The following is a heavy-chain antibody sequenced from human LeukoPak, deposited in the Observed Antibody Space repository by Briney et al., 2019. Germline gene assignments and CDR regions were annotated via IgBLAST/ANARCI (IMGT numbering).Heavy chain of an antibody. V-gene: IGHV4-39*07. CDR3: ARDGVPAAGWFDP. D-gene: IGHD2-2*01. J-gene: IGHJ5*02. CDR1: GGSISSSSYY. Sequence: SETLSLTCTVSGGSISSSSYYWGWIRQPPGKGLEWIGSIYYSGSTYYNPSLKSRVTISVDTSKNQFSLKLSSVTAADTAVYYCARDGVPAAGWFDPWGQGTLVTVSS. CDR2: IYYSGST.